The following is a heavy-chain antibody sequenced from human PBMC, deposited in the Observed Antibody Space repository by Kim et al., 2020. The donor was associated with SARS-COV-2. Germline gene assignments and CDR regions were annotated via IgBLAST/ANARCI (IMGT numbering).Heavy chain of an antibody. CDR1: GFTFSSYS. J-gene: IGHJ4*02. Sequence: GGSLRLSCAASGFTFSSYSMNWVRQAPGKGLEWVSSISSSSSYIYYADSVKGRFTISRDNAKNSLYLQMNSLRAEDTAVYYCARDVGLRYFDGWGQGTLVTVSS. CDR2: ISSSSSYI. V-gene: IGHV3-21*01. CDR3: ARDVGLRYFDG. D-gene: IGHD3-9*01.